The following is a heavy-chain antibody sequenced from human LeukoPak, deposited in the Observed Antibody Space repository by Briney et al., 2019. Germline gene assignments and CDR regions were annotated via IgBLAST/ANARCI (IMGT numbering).Heavy chain of an antibody. CDR2: ISSSSSYI. D-gene: IGHD6-19*01. CDR1: GFTFSSYS. Sequence: GGSLRLSCAASGFTFSSYSMNWVGQAPGKGLEVVSSISSSSSYIYYADSVKGRFTISRDNAKNSLYLQMNSLRAEDTAVYYCARDDSIAVAGTAKYYFDYWGQGTLVTVSS. J-gene: IGHJ4*02. V-gene: IGHV3-21*01. CDR3: ARDDSIAVAGTAKYYFDY.